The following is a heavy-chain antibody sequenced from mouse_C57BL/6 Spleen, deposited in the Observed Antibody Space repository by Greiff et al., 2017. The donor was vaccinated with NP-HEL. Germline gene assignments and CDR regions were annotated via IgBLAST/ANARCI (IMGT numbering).Heavy chain of an antibody. CDR2: INPYNGGT. V-gene: IGHV1-19*01. CDR1: GYTFTDYY. CDR3: ARKGQPGDFDY. D-gene: IGHD3-3*01. J-gene: IGHJ2*01. Sequence: DVQLQESGPVLVKPGASVKMSCKASGYTFTDYYMNWVKQSHGKSLEWIGVINPYNGGTSYNQKFKGKATLTVDKSSSTAYMELNSLTSEDSAVYYCARKGQPGDFDYWGQGTTLTVSS.